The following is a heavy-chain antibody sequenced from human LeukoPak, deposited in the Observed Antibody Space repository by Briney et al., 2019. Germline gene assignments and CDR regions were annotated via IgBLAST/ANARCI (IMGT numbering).Heavy chain of an antibody. J-gene: IGHJ5*02. CDR3: ARQKYSSGRWFDP. CDR2: IYYSGST. V-gene: IGHV4-39*01. CDR1: GGSISSSSYY. Sequence: SETLSLTCTVSGGSISSSSYYWGWIRQPPGKGLEWIGSIYYSGSTYYNPSLKSRVTISVDTSKNQFSLKLSSVTAADTAVYYCARQKYSSGRWFDPWGQGTRVTVSS. D-gene: IGHD6-19*01.